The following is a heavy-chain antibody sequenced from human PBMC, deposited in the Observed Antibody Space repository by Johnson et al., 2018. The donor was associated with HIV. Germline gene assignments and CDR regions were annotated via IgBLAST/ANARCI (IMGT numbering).Heavy chain of an antibody. D-gene: IGHD2-15*01. Sequence: VQLVESGGVLVQPGGSLRLSCAASGFTVSSNYMSWVRQAPGKGLEWVSVIYSGGSTYYADSVKGRFTISRDNSKNTLYLQMNSLRAEDTAVYYCAKEQLLRAFDIWGQGTMVTVSS. CDR2: IYSGGST. CDR1: GFTVSSNY. J-gene: IGHJ3*02. CDR3: AKEQLLRAFDI. V-gene: IGHV3-66*01.